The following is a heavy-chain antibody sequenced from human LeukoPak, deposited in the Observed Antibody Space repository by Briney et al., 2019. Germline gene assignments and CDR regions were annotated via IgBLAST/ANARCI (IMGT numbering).Heavy chain of an antibody. CDR1: GYSISSGYY. D-gene: IGHD1-26*01. CDR3: ARGVGANYDAFDI. CDR2: IYHSGST. Sequence: SETLSLTCTVSGYSISSGYYWGWIRQPPGKGLEWIGSIYHSGSTYYNPSLKSRVTISVDTSKNQFSLKLSSVTAADTAVYYCARGVGANYDAFDIWGQGTIVTVSS. V-gene: IGHV4-38-2*02. J-gene: IGHJ3*02.